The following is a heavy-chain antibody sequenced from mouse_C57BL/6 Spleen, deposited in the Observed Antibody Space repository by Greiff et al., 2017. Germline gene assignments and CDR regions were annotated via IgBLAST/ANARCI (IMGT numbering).Heavy chain of an antibody. V-gene: IGHV1-64*01. D-gene: IGHD4-1*01. J-gene: IGHJ1*03. CDR3: ARVGLGRNWYFDV. CDR1: GYTFTSYW. CDR2: IHPNSGST. Sequence: QVQLQQPGAELVKPGASVKLSCKASGYTFTSYWMHWVKQRPGQGLEWIGMIHPNSGSTNYNEKFKSKATLTVDKSSSTAYMQLSSLTSEDSAVYYCARVGLGRNWYFDVWGTGTTVTVSA.